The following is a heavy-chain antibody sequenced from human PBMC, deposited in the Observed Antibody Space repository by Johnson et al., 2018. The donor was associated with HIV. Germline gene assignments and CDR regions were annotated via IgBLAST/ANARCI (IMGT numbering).Heavy chain of an antibody. Sequence: QVQLVESGGGVVQPGRSLRLSCVVSGFTFSNYGMHWVRQAPGKGLEWVAVISYDGSYKYYTDSVRGRFTISRDNSKNTLYLQMSSLRIEDTAVYYCARRSWAFDAFDIWGQGTMVTVSS. CDR3: ARRSWAFDAFDI. CDR1: GFTFSNYG. D-gene: IGHD1-26*01. V-gene: IGHV3-30*03. J-gene: IGHJ3*02. CDR2: ISYDGSYK.